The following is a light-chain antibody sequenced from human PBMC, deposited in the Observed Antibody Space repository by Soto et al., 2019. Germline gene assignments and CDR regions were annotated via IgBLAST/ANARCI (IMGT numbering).Light chain of an antibody. V-gene: IGKV3-20*01. CDR3: HQYGTSDMDT. CDR2: GAS. Sequence: ETVLTQSPGTLSLSPGERATLPCRASQSISSTHLAWYQQKSGQAPRLLIYGASSRATGIPDRFSGSGSGTDFTLTITRLEPEDFAVYYCHQYGTSDMDTFGQGTKLEIK. J-gene: IGKJ2*01. CDR1: QSISSTH.